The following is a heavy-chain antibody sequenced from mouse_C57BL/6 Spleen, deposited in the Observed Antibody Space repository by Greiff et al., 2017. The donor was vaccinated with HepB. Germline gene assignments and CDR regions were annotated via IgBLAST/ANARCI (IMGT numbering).Heavy chain of an antibody. J-gene: IGHJ2*01. CDR1: GYSFTGYY. CDR3: ARGGYGSSYFDY. V-gene: IGHV1-42*01. D-gene: IGHD1-1*01. Sequence: QESGPELVKPGASVKISCKASGYSFTGYYMNWVKQSPEKSLEWIGEINPSTGGTTYNQKFKAKATLTVDKSSSTAYMQLKSLTSEDSAVYYCARGGYGSSYFDYWGQGTTLTVSS. CDR2: INPSTGGT.